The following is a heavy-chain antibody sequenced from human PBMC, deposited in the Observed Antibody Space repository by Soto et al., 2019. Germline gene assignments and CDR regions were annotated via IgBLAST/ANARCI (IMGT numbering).Heavy chain of an antibody. V-gene: IGHV5-10-1*01. J-gene: IGHJ6*02. CDR1: GYSFTSYW. Sequence: GESLKISCKGSGYSFTSYWISWVRQMPGKGLEWMGRIDPSDSYTNYSPSFQGHVTISADKSISTAYLQWSSLKASDTAMYYCARHPLGNYYVSESYVYGMDVWGQENTLTVSS. D-gene: IGHD3-10*01. CDR2: IDPSDSYT. CDR3: ARHPLGNYYVSESYVYGMDV.